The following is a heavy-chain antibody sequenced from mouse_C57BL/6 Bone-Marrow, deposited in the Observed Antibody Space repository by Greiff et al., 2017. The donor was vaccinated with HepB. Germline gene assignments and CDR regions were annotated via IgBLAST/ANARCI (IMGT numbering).Heavy chain of an antibody. CDR3: ARRRGSWYFDV. D-gene: IGHD6-1*01. J-gene: IGHJ1*03. V-gene: IGHV5-15*04. Sequence: EVKLEESGGGLVQPGGSLKLSCAASGFTFSDYGMAWVRQAPRKGPEWVAFISNLAYSIYYADTVTGRFTISRENAKNTLYLEMSSLRSEDTAMYYCARRRGSWYFDVWGTGTTVTVSS. CDR2: ISNLAYSI. CDR1: GFTFSDYG.